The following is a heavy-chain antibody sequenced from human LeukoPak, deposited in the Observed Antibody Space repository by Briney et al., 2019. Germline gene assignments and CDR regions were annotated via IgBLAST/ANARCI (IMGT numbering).Heavy chain of an antibody. V-gene: IGHV1-8*01. Sequence: ASVKVSCKASEYTFTSYDINWVRQATGQGLEWMGWMNTNSGNTGYAQKFQGRVTMTRNTSISTAYMELSSLRSEDTAVYYCARAVAGIYYYYYMDVWGKGTTVTVSS. D-gene: IGHD6-19*01. CDR1: EYTFTSYD. CDR2: MNTNSGNT. CDR3: ARAVAGIYYYYYMDV. J-gene: IGHJ6*03.